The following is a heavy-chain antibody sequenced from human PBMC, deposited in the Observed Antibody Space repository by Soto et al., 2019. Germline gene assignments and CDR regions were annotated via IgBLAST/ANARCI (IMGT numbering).Heavy chain of an antibody. CDR1: GSSFTTYY. CDR2: INNRGNT. CDR3: LMGTSTGLDV. D-gene: IGHD5-18*01. Sequence: SETLSLTCALSGSSFTTYYWTWIRQPPGKGLDWIGEINNRGNTNYNPSLKSRVTISLDTSKTQFSLKLTSVTAADTAVYYCLMGTSTGLDVWGQGTIVTVSS. V-gene: IGHV4-34*01. J-gene: IGHJ6*02.